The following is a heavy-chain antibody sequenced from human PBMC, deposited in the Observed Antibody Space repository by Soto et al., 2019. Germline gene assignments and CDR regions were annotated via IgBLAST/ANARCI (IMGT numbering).Heavy chain of an antibody. Sequence: ASVKVSCKASGYTFTSYAMHWVRQAPGQRLEWMGWINAGNGNTKYSQKFQGRVTITRDTSASTAYMELSRLRSEDTAVYYCARSSGGNFGIIIEGTNWFAPWGQGTLVTVSS. CDR1: GYTFTSYA. J-gene: IGHJ5*02. CDR3: ARSSGGNFGIIIEGTNWFAP. D-gene: IGHD1-26*01. V-gene: IGHV1-3*01. CDR2: INAGNGNT.